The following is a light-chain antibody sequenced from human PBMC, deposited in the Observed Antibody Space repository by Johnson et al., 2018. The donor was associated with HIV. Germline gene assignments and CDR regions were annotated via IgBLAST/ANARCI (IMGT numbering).Light chain of an antibody. V-gene: IGLV1-51*02. CDR2: ENN. CDR3: ATWDSSLTTGGG. CDR1: SSNIGNNY. J-gene: IGLJ1*01. Sequence: QSMLTQPPSVSAAPGQKVTISCSGSSSNIGNNYVSWYQQLPGTAPKLLIYENNKRPSGIPDRFSGSKSGTSATLGITGLQTGDEADYYCATWDSSLTTGGGFGSGTKVTVL.